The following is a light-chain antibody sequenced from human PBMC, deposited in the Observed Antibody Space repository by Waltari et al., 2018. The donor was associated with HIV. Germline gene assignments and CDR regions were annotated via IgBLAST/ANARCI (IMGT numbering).Light chain of an antibody. CDR2: ADY. J-gene: IGLJ3*02. CDR3: QSYDGTNWV. V-gene: IGLV6-57*01. Sequence: FVLTQPHPVSESPGQTVIIPCTLSSGSICCDYVQWYQPRPGSSPSTVIYADYQRPPGVPERFSGSVDSSSNSASLTISGLRSDDEADYYCQSYDGTNWVFGGGTKLTVL. CDR1: SGSICCDY.